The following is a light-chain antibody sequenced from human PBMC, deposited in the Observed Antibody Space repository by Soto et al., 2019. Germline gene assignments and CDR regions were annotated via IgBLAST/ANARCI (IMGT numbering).Light chain of an antibody. V-gene: IGLV1-44*01. CDR1: SSNVGSNT. Sequence: QSVLTQPPSASGTPGQRVTISCSGSSSNVGSNTVSWYQQLPGTAPKVLIYSDDQRPSGVPDRFSGCRSGSSASLAISGLQSGDEADYYCASWEDSLNGWVIGGGTKLTVL. CDR3: ASWEDSLNGWV. CDR2: SDD. J-gene: IGLJ3*02.